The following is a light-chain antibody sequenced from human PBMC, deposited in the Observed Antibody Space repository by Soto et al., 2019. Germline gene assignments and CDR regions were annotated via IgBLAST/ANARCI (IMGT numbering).Light chain of an antibody. CDR2: GAS. V-gene: IGKV3-20*01. Sequence: EIVLTQSPATLSLSPGERATLSCLASQSVSSSYLAWYQQKPGQAPRLLIYGASSRATGIPDRFSGSGSGTDFTLTISRLEPEDFAVYYCQQYGSSQWTFGQGTKVDIK. CDR3: QQYGSSQWT. CDR1: QSVSSSY. J-gene: IGKJ1*01.